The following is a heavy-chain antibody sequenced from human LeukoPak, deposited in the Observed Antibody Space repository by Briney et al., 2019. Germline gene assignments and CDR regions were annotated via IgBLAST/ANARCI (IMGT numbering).Heavy chain of an antibody. D-gene: IGHD2-2*01. CDR2: MNPNSGGI. Sequence: ASVKVSCKASGYTFTSYDINWVRQATGQGLEWMGWMNPNSGGINYAQKFQGRVTMTRDTSISTAYMELSRLRSDDTAVYYCARVLGYCSSTSCPWPDYWGQGTLVSVSS. V-gene: IGHV1-2*02. CDR1: GYTFTSYD. CDR3: ARVLGYCSSTSCPWPDY. J-gene: IGHJ4*02.